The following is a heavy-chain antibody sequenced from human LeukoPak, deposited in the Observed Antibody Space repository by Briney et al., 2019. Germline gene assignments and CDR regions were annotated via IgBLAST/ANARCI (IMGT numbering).Heavy chain of an antibody. J-gene: IGHJ6*03. CDR3: ARVGTTTDYYYYYMDV. V-gene: IGHV1-8*01. Sequence: RASVRVSCKASGYTFITYDINWVRQATGQGLEWMGWKNPNSGNTGYAQRFQGRVTMTRNTSISTAYMELSSLRSDDTAVYYCARVGTTTDYYYYYMDVWGRGTTVTVSS. D-gene: IGHD1-1*01. CDR1: GYTFITYD. CDR2: KNPNSGNT.